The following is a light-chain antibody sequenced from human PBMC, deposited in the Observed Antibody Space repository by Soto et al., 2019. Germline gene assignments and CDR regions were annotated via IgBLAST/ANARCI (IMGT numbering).Light chain of an antibody. Sequence: QSALTQPASVSDSPGQSITISCTGTSSDVGGSNHVSWYQQHPGKAPKLMIYDVTNRPSGVSHRFSGSKSGSTASLIISGLQAEDEADYYCVSFTRSTTYVFGTGTKLTVL. CDR3: VSFTRSTTYV. V-gene: IGLV2-14*01. J-gene: IGLJ1*01. CDR1: SSDVGGSNH. CDR2: DVT.